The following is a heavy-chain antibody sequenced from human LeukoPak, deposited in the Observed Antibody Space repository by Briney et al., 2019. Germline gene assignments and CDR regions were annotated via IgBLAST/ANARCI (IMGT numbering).Heavy chain of an antibody. Sequence: GASVKVSCKASGGTFSSYAISWVRQAPGQGLEWMGGIIPIFGTANYARKFQGRVTITTDESTSTAYMELSSLRSEDTAVYYCASRIVGATPWFDPWGQGTLVTVSS. CDR2: IIPIFGTA. CDR3: ASRIVGATPWFDP. CDR1: GGTFSSYA. V-gene: IGHV1-69*05. D-gene: IGHD1-26*01. J-gene: IGHJ5*02.